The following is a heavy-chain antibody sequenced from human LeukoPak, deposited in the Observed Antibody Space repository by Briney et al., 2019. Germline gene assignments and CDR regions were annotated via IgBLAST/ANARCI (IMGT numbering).Heavy chain of an antibody. V-gene: IGHV3-64*01. J-gene: IGHJ4*02. Sequence: GGSLRLSCAASGFTFSSYAMHWVRQAPGKGLEYVSAISSNGGSTYYANSVKGRFTISRDNSKNTLYLQMNSLRAEDTAVYYCARGVEMATTIPLAFDYWGQGTLVTVSS. D-gene: IGHD5-24*01. CDR2: ISSNGGST. CDR3: ARGVEMATTIPLAFDY. CDR1: GFTFSSYA.